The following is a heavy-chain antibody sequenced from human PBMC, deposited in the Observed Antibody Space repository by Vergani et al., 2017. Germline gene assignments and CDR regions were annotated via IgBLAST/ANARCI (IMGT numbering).Heavy chain of an antibody. Sequence: QVQLQLWGAGLLKPSETLSLTCAVYGGSFSGYYWSWIRQPPGKGLEWIGEINHSGSTNYNPSLKSRVTISVDTSKNQFSLKLSSVTAADTAVYYCARGGSSRLGYCSGGSCYSGIVDYWGQGTLVTVSS. CDR1: GGSFSGYY. V-gene: IGHV4-34*01. D-gene: IGHD2-15*01. J-gene: IGHJ4*02. CDR2: INHSGST. CDR3: ARGGSSRLGYCSGGSCYSGIVDY.